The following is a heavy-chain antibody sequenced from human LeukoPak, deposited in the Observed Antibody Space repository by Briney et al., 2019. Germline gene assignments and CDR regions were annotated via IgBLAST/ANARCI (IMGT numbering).Heavy chain of an antibody. CDR1: GGSISSYY. V-gene: IGHV4-4*07. CDR3: ARGGIVVVPAAPPNWFDP. Sequence: SETLSLTCTVSGGSISSYYWSWIRQPAGKGLEWIGRIYTSGSTNYNPSLKSRVTMSVDTSKNQFSLKLSSVTAADTAVYYCARGGIVVVPAAPPNWFDPWGQGTLVTVSS. D-gene: IGHD2-2*01. J-gene: IGHJ5*02. CDR2: IYTSGST.